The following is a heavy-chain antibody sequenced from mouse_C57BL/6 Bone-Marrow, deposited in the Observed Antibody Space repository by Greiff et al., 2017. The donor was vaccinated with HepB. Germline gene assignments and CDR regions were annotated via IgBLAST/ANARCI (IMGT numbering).Heavy chain of an antibody. V-gene: IGHV1-7*01. CDR3: ARGVMSRYFDY. CDR2: INPSSGYT. J-gene: IGHJ2*01. Sequence: QVQLKQSGAELAKPGASVKLSCKASGYTFTSYWMYWVQQRPGQGLEWIGYINPSSGYTKYNQKFKDKATLTADKSSSTASMQLSSLTYVDSAVYYCARGVMSRYFDYWGQGTPLTVSS. CDR1: GYTFTSYW. D-gene: IGHD1-1*01.